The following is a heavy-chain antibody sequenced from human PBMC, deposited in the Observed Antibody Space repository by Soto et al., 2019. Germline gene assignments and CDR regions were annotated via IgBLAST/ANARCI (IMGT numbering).Heavy chain of an antibody. CDR3: ATKAHYSSAWGAVFDI. CDR1: GFAFSSYT. V-gene: IGHV3-30-3*01. D-gene: IGHD6-25*01. J-gene: IGHJ3*02. CDR2: ISYHGLDK. Sequence: QVQLVESGGGVVQPGTSLRLSCAASGFAFSSYTMHWVRQAPGKGLEWAAVISYHGLDKYYADSVKGRFTISRDNSKNTLYLHMSSLRDEDTALYYCATKAHYSSAWGAVFDIWGQGTMVT.